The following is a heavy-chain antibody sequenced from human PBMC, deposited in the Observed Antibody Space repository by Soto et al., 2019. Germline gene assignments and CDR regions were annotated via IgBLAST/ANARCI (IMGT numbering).Heavy chain of an antibody. CDR3: AKEKVGPFDY. Sequence: GGSLRLSCAASGFSVSSNHMNWVRQAPGKGLEWVALIYSGGYTYYADSVKGRFTISRDISKNTLFLQMNSLRVEDTAVYFCAKEKVGPFDYWGQGALVTVSS. V-gene: IGHV3-53*01. CDR1: GFSVSSNH. J-gene: IGHJ4*02. CDR2: IYSGGYT.